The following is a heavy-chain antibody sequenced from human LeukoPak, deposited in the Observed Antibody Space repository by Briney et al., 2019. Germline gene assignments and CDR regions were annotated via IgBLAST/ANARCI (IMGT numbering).Heavy chain of an antibody. D-gene: IGHD1-26*01. CDR1: GASVSGSPYY. CDR2: IYSSGST. V-gene: IGHV4-39*01. Sequence: SETLCLTCTVSGASVSGSPYYWGWIRQPPGKGLEWIGSIYSSGSTYYNASLQSRVTISIETSKNQISLRLNSVTAADTAIYYCAKSGGYGLIDYWGQGTLVTVSS. J-gene: IGHJ4*02. CDR3: AKSGGYGLIDY.